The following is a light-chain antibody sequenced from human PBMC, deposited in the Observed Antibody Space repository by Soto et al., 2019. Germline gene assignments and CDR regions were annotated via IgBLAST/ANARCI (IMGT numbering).Light chain of an antibody. Sequence: QSVLTQPPSVSGAPGQRVTISCTGGNSNIGAGYDVHWYRQISGTAPKLLIYGDNNRPSGVPDRFSCSKSGTSASLAITGLQAEDEADYYCHSYDSGLSGSVFGGGTKLTVL. CDR3: HSYDSGLSGSV. J-gene: IGLJ3*02. CDR1: NSNIGAGYD. V-gene: IGLV1-40*01. CDR2: GDN.